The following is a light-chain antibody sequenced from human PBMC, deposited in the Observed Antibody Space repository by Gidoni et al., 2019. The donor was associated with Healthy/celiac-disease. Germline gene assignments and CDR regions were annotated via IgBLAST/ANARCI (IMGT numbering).Light chain of an antibody. CDR1: QSISSW. J-gene: IGKJ1*01. CDR2: KAS. Sequence: DIQMTQSPSTLSASVGDRVTITCRASQSISSWLAWYQQKPGKAPKLLIYKASSLESGVPSRFSGSVSGTEFTLTISSLQPDDFATYYRQQYNSYSRTFGQGTKVEIK. V-gene: IGKV1-5*03. CDR3: QQYNSYSRT.